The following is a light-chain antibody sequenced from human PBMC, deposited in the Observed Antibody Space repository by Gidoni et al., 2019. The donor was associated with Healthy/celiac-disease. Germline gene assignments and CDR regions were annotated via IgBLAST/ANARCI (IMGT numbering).Light chain of an antibody. CDR1: QDISNY. V-gene: IGKV1-33*01. CDR3: QQYDNLPLT. J-gene: IGKJ4*01. Sequence: DIQMTQSPSSLSASVGDRITITCQARQDISNYLNWYQQKPGKAPKLLIYDASNLETGVPSRFSGSVSGTDFTFTISSLQPEDIATYYWQQYDNLPLTFGGGTKVEIK. CDR2: DAS.